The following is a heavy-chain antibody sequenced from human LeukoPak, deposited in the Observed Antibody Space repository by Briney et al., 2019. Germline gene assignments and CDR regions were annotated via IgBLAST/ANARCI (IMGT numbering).Heavy chain of an antibody. Sequence: PPGGSLRLSCAASGFTFSSYGMHWVRQAPGKGLEWVAVISYDGSNKYYADSVKGRFTISRDNSKNTLYLQMNSLRAEDTAVYYCARDLVDYSNYEDDWRWVFDYWGQGTLVTVSS. V-gene: IGHV3-30*03. CDR1: GFTFSSYG. CDR3: ARDLVDYSNYEDDWRWVFDY. D-gene: IGHD4-11*01. J-gene: IGHJ4*02. CDR2: ISYDGSNK.